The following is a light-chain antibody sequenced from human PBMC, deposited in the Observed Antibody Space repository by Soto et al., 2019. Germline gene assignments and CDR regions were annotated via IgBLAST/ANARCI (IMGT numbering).Light chain of an antibody. CDR1: SSDVGTYNY. CDR2: EVS. V-gene: IGLV2-8*01. Sequence: QPVLTQPPSASGSPGQSVTISCTGTSSDVGTYNYVSWYQQHPGKAPKLMIYEVSKRPSGVPDRFSGSKSGNTASLTVSGLQAEDEADYYCSSYTGNNNLVFGTGTKVTVL. CDR3: SSYTGNNNLV. J-gene: IGLJ1*01.